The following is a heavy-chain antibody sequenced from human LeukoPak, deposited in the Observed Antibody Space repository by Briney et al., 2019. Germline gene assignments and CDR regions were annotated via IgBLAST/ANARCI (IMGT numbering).Heavy chain of an antibody. CDR3: ARGLRTFDY. CDR1: GGSFSGYY. J-gene: IGHJ4*02. V-gene: IGHV4-34*01. Sequence: SETLSLTCAVYGGSFSGYYWSWIRQPPGKGLEWIGEINHSGSTNYNQSLKSRVTISVDTSKNQFSLKLSSVTAADTAVYYCARGLRTFDYWGQGTLVTVSS. CDR2: INHSGST. D-gene: IGHD4-17*01.